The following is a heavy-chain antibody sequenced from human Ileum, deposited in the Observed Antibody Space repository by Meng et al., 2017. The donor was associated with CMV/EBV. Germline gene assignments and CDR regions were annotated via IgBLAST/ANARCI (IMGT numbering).Heavy chain of an antibody. J-gene: IGHJ4*02. CDR1: GFTFTKFG. Sequence: ASVKVSCKTSGFTFTKFGISWVRQAPGQGLEWMGWISPFNGIALYAPRYKGRVAMTTDTSTTTAYVELTSLTSDDTAIYFCVRVEPSAMAGDYWGQGTLGTVSS. CDR3: VRVEPSAMAGDY. CDR2: ISPFNGIA. D-gene: IGHD2-2*01. V-gene: IGHV1-18*01.